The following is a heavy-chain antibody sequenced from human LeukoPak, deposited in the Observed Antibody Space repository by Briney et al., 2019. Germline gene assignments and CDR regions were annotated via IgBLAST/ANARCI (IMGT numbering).Heavy chain of an antibody. Sequence: ASVKVSXKASGYTFTGYYMHWVRQAPGQGLEWMGWLNPNSGGTNYAQKFQGRVTMTRDTSISTAYMELSRLRSDDTAVYYCARDRVVGATTWFDPWGQGTLVTVSS. CDR2: LNPNSGGT. V-gene: IGHV1-2*02. CDR1: GYTFTGYY. D-gene: IGHD1-26*01. J-gene: IGHJ5*02. CDR3: ARDRVVGATTWFDP.